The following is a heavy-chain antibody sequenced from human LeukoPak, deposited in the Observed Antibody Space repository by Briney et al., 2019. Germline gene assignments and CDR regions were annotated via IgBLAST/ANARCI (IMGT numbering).Heavy chain of an antibody. D-gene: IGHD3-10*01. J-gene: IGHJ6*02. CDR2: IHHSGSA. CDR1: GDSISSGSYY. V-gene: IGHV4-31*03. Sequence: SQTLSLTCTVSGDSISSGSYYWSWIRQHPGRGLEWIAYIHHSGSAYYNPSLKSRVTISVDTSKNQFSLKLSSVTAADTAVYYCARGEVSLWFGELLSTTDGMDVWGQGTTVTVSS. CDR3: ARGEVSLWFGELLSTTDGMDV.